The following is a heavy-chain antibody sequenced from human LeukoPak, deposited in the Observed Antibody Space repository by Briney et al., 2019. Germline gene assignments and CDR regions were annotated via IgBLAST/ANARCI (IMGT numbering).Heavy chain of an antibody. D-gene: IGHD2-2*02. J-gene: IGHJ4*02. CDR2: ISGSGGST. CDR1: GFTFSSYA. V-gene: IGHV3-23*01. Sequence: GGSLRLFCAASGFTFSSYAMSWVRQAPGKGLEWVSAISGSGGSTYYADSVKGRFTISRDNSNSTLYLQMNSLRAEDTAVYYCAKGNPFIVVVPAAILPSNYWGQGILVTVSS. CDR3: AKGNPFIVVVPAAILPSNY.